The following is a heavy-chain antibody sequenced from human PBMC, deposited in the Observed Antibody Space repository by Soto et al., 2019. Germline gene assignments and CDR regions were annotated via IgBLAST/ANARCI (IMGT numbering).Heavy chain of an antibody. CDR3: ARGGDGYKKNAFDI. J-gene: IGHJ3*02. CDR1: GFTFSDHY. Sequence: GGSLRLSCAASGFTFSDHYMDWVRQAPGKGLEWVGRTRNKANSYTTEYAASVKGRFTISRDDSKNSLYLQMNSLKTEDTDVYYCARGGDGYKKNAFDIWGQGTMVTVSS. CDR2: TRNKANSYTT. D-gene: IGHD5-12*01. V-gene: IGHV3-72*01.